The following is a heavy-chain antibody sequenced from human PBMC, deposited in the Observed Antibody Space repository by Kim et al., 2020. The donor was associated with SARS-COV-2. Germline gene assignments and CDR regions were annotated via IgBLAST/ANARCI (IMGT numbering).Heavy chain of an antibody. CDR3: ARGGSTTVTTFYYYYGMDV. CDR2: IIPIFGTA. D-gene: IGHD4-17*01. Sequence: SVKVSCKASGGTFSSYAISWVRQAPGQGLEWMGGIIPIFGTANYAQKFQGRVTITADESTSTAYMELSSLRSEDTAVYYCARGGSTTVTTFYYYYGMDVWGQWTTVTVSS. V-gene: IGHV1-69*13. J-gene: IGHJ6*02. CDR1: GGTFSSYA.